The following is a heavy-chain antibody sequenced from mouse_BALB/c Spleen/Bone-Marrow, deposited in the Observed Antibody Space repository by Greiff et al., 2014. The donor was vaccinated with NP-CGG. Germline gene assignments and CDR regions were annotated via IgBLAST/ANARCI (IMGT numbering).Heavy chain of an antibody. CDR2: IYPGNVNT. CDR1: GYTFTSYY. CDR3: AREANWNLDY. J-gene: IGHJ2*01. D-gene: IGHD4-1*01. V-gene: IGHV1S56*01. Sequence: QVQLKESGPELVKPGASVRISCKAAGYTFTSYYIHWVKQRPGQGLEWIGWIYPGNVNTKYNEKFKGKATLTADKSSSTAYIQLSSLTSEDSAVYFCAREANWNLDYWGQGTTLTVSS.